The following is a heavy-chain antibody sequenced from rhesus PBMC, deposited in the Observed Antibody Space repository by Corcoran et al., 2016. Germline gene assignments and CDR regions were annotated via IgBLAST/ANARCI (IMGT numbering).Heavy chain of an antibody. CDR1: GGSISGGYG. CDR2: IYGSSGST. CDR3: ARGITYNRFDV. V-gene: IGHV4-76*01. J-gene: IGHJ5-1*01. Sequence: QVQLQESGPGVVKPSETLSLTCAVSGGSISGGYGWSWIRQPPGKGLEWLGYIYGSSGSTTYNPSIKNRVTISKDASKYQFSLKLSSVTAADTAVYYCARGITYNRFDVWGPGVLVTVSS. D-gene: IGHD1-32*01.